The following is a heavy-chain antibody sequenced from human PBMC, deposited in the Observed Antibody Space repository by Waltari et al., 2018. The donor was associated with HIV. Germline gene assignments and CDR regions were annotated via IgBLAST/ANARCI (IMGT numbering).Heavy chain of an antibody. CDR1: GYSFTSYW. J-gene: IGHJ4*02. Sequence: EVQLVQSGAEVKKPGGSLKMSCKGSGYSFTSYWIGWVRQLPGKGLEWMGIIYPGDSDTRYSPSFQGQVTISADKSISTAYLQWSSLKASDTAMYYCATTENYYGAGSFLDYWGQGTLVTVSS. CDR2: IYPGDSDT. D-gene: IGHD3-10*01. CDR3: ATTENYYGAGSFLDY. V-gene: IGHV5-51*01.